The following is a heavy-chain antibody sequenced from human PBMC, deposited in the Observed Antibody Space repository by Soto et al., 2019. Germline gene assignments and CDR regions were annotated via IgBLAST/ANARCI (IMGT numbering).Heavy chain of an antibody. V-gene: IGHV3-21*01. J-gene: IGHJ5*02. D-gene: IGHD6-19*01. Sequence: EVQLVESGGGLVKPGGSLRLSCAASGFTFSSYSMNWVRQAPGKGLEWVSCISSSSSNKYYADSVKGRFTISRDNAKNSLSLQMSSLSAEDTVVYYCARDRGSGGWSAGGLFDPWGQGTLVTVSS. CDR3: ARDRGSGGWSAGGLFDP. CDR2: ISSSSSNK. CDR1: GFTFSSYS.